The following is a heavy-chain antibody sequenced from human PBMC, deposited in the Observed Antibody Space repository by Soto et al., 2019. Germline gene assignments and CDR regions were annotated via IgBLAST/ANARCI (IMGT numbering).Heavy chain of an antibody. V-gene: IGHV1-18*04. D-gene: IGHD3-10*01. CDR2: IAPHSGRT. Sequence: ASVKVSCKPSGSSFTSYGVRWVRQAPGQGLEWMGWIAPHSGRTTYLPKFQGRVTITADASTNTAYMELGSLSSDDTGIYFCARAGTGSYHSGYWGQGTVVTVSS. CDR1: GSSFTSYG. CDR3: ARAGTGSYHSGY. J-gene: IGHJ4*02.